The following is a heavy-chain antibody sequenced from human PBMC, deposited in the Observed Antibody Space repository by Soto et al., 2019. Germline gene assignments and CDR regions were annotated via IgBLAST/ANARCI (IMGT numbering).Heavy chain of an antibody. D-gene: IGHD4-17*01. CDR2: ISSSGSII. CDR1: GFTFSTYE. V-gene: IGHV3-48*03. Sequence: GGSLRLSCAASGFTFSTYEMNWVRQAPGKGLEWVSYISSSGSIIYYAESVKGRFTISRDNAKNSLYLRMNSLRAEDTAVYYCARVRLAYGDIDHWGQGTLVTVSS. CDR3: ARVRLAYGDIDH. J-gene: IGHJ4*02.